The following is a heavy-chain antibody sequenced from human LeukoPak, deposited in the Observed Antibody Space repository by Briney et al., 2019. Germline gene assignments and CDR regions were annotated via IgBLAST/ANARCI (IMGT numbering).Heavy chain of an antibody. J-gene: IGHJ3*02. CDR3: ARGVKTGDAFDI. CDR1: GGSFSGYY. D-gene: IGHD7-27*01. Sequence: SETLSLTCAVYGGSFSGYYWSWIRQPPGKGLEWIGEINHSRSTNYNPSLKSRVTISVDTSKNQFSLKLSSVTAADTAVYYCARGVKTGDAFDIWGQGTMVTVSS. V-gene: IGHV4-34*01. CDR2: INHSRST.